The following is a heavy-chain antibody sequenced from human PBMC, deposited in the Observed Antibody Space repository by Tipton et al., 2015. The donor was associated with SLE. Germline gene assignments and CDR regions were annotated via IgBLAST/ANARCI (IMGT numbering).Heavy chain of an antibody. CDR3: ARHNTITSNWFDP. CDR1: GVSISSPTYY. Sequence: TLSLTCSVSGVSISSPTYYWGWVRQPPGRGLEWIGSISYSGHTYSNPSLKSRVTMFVDTSKSHFSLKLSSMTAADTAMYYCARHNTITSNWFDPWGQGTRVTVSS. CDR2: ISYSGHT. J-gene: IGHJ5*02. D-gene: IGHD4-11*01. V-gene: IGHV4-39*01.